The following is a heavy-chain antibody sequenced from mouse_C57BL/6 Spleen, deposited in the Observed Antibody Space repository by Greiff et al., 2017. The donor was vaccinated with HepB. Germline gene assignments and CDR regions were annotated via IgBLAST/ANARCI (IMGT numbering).Heavy chain of an antibody. Sequence: DVKLVESGGGLVKPGGSLKLSCAASGFTFSDYGMHWVRQAPEKGLEWVAYISSGSSTIYYADTVKGRFTISRDNAKNTLFLQMTSLRSEDTAMYYCARPLYYGSSFDYWGQGTTLTVSS. D-gene: IGHD1-1*01. CDR2: ISSGSSTI. V-gene: IGHV5-17*01. CDR3: ARPLYYGSSFDY. J-gene: IGHJ2*01. CDR1: GFTFSDYG.